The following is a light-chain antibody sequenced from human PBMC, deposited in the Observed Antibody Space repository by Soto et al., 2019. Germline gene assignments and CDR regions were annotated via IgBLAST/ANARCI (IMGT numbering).Light chain of an antibody. V-gene: IGKV4-1*01. Sequence: DIVMTQSPASLAVSLGERATINCKSSQSVLYRSNNKNHLAWYQQKPGQPPKLLIYWASTRESGVPDRFSGSGSGTDFTLTISSLQAEDVAVYYCQQYYNTPRTFGGGTKVDIK. CDR3: QQYYNTPRT. J-gene: IGKJ4*01. CDR1: QSVLYRSNNKNH. CDR2: WAS.